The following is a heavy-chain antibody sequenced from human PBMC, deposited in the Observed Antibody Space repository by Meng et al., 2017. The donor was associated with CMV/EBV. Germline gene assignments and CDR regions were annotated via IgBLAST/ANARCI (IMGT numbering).Heavy chain of an antibody. CDR1: GGTFSSYA. CDR3: ATGYSPEWYYYGMNV. D-gene: IGHD5-18*01. CDR2: IIPILGIA. Sequence: SVKVSCKASGGTFSSYAISWVRQAPGQGLEWMGGIIPILGIANYAQKFQGRVTITADKSTSTAYMELSSLRSEDTAVYYCATGYSPEWYYYGMNVWGQGTTVTVSS. J-gene: IGHJ6*02. V-gene: IGHV1-69*10.